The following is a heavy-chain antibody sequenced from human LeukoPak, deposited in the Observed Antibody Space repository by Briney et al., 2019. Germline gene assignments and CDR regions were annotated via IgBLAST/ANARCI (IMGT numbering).Heavy chain of an antibody. CDR2: IKPNSDDT. Sequence: ASVKVSCKASGYTFNNYYVYWVRQAPGQGLEWMAWIKPNSDDTNYAQSFLGRITVTSDTSTATAYMELSRLTADDTAVYLCARGGHTDYSGAGSFEHWGQGTRVTVSS. V-gene: IGHV1-2*02. CDR1: GYTFNNYY. CDR3: ARGGHTDYSGAGSFEH. J-gene: IGHJ4*02. D-gene: IGHD3-10*01.